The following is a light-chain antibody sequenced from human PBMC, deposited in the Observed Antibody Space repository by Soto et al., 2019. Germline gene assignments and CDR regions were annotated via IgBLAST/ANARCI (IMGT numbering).Light chain of an antibody. V-gene: IGLV2-14*01. CDR2: VVS. Sequence: QSVLTQPASVSGSPGQSSTISCTGTSSDVGGYNYVSWFQQHPGKAPKLMIYVVSNRPSGISNRFSGSKSGNTASLTISGLQAEDEAEYYCSSYTTSSSWVFGGGTKLTVL. CDR3: SSYTTSSSWV. CDR1: SSDVGGYNY. J-gene: IGLJ3*02.